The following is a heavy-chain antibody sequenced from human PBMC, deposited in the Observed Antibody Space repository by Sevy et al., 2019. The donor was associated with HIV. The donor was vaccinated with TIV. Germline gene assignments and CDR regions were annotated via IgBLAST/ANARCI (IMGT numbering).Heavy chain of an antibody. CDR2: INPNSGGT. Sequence: ASVKVSCKASGYTFTGYYMHWVRQAPGQGLEWMGWINPNSGGTNYAQKFQGRVTMTRDTSISTAYMELSRLRSDDTAGYYCARGIAVAAPFDYWGQGTLVTVSS. D-gene: IGHD6-19*01. J-gene: IGHJ4*02. CDR1: GYTFTGYY. V-gene: IGHV1-2*02. CDR3: ARGIAVAAPFDY.